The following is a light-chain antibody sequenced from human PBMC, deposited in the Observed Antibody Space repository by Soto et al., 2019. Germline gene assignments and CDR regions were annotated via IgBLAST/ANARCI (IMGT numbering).Light chain of an antibody. CDR1: HSVTTH. J-gene: IGKJ1*01. V-gene: IGKV3-11*01. CDR2: DAS. CDR3: QHRMNWPWT. Sequence: EIVLTQSPDTLSLSPGERATLSCWASHSVTTHLAWFQQRPGQTPRLLIYDASTRAPGIPARFSGRGSGADFTLTISSLEPEDFAVYYCQHRMNWPWTFGQGTKVDIK.